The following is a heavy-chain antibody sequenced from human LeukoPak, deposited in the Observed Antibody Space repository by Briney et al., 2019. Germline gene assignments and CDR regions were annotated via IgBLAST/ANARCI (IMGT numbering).Heavy chain of an antibody. J-gene: IGHJ6*04. CDR2: INHSGST. Sequence: PSETLSLTCAVYGGSFSGYYWIWIRQPPAKGLDLNGEINHSGSTNYNPSLKSRLTISVDTSKNQFSLKLSSVTAADTAVYYCASLPRPNCSSTSCYELDVWGKGTTVTVSS. V-gene: IGHV4-34*01. D-gene: IGHD2-2*01. CDR1: GGSFSGYY. CDR3: ASLPRPNCSSTSCYELDV.